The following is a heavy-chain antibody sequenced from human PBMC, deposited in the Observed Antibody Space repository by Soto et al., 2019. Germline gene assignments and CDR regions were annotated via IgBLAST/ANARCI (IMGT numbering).Heavy chain of an antibody. CDR1: GYNFAVYW. CDR3: ARGWKVAGDAFDI. Sequence: PGESLRISCKGSGYNFAVYWIGWVRQMPGEGLEWMGTIYPGDSDTRYSPSFQGQVTISVDKSISTAYLQWSSLKASDTAMYYCARGWKVAGDAFDIWGQGTMVTVSS. J-gene: IGHJ3*02. CDR2: IYPGDSDT. V-gene: IGHV5-51*01. D-gene: IGHD1-1*01.